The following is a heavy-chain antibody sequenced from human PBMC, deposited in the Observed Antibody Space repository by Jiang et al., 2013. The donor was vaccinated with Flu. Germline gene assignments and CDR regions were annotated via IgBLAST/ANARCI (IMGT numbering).Heavy chain of an antibody. V-gene: IGHV5-51*01. J-gene: IGHJ4*02. D-gene: IGHD2-2*01. CDR3: ARLSCSTTSCPEGY. Sequence: GAEVKKPGESLKISCKGSGYTFTSNWIAWARQMPGKGPEWMGIIYPGDSNTDYSPSFQGHVTISVDKSMSTAYLQWNSLKVSDTAKYYCARLSCSTTSCPEGYWGQGTLVTVSS. CDR1: GYTFTSNW. CDR2: IYPGDSNT.